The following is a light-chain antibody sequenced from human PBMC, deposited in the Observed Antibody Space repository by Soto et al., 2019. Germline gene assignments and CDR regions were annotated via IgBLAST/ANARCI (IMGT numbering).Light chain of an antibody. CDR3: QQYDSSPRT. CDR2: GAS. Sequence: EIVLTQSPGTLSFSPGERATLSCRASQRVSSGYLAWYQQKPGQAPRLLIYGASNRATDIPDRFSGRGSGTDFTLTISRLEPEDFAVYYCQQYDSSPRTFGQGTKVDIK. V-gene: IGKV3-20*01. CDR1: QRVSSGY. J-gene: IGKJ1*01.